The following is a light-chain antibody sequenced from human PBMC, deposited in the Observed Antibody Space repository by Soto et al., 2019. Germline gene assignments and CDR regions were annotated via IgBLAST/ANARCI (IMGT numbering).Light chain of an antibody. CDR2: DVS. V-gene: IGLV2-14*03. CDR3: SSHASGSTLL. Sequence: QSALTQPASVSGSPGQSTTISCTGTSSDVGAYNHISWYQQHPGKAPKLMIYDVSNRPSGVSNRFSGSKSGNTASLTISGLQAEDEADYYCSSHASGSTLLFGGGTQLTVL. J-gene: IGLJ2*01. CDR1: SSDVGAYNH.